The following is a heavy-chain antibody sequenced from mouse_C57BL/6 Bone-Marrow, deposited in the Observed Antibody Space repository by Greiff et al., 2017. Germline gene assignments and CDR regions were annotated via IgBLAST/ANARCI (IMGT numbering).Heavy chain of an antibody. Sequence: QVQLQQSGAELVKPVASVKISCKASGYAFSSYWMNWVKQRPGQGLEWIGQIYPGDGDTNYNGKFKGKATLTADKSSSTAYMQLSSLTSEDAAVYFCAREGLGRAWFAYWGQGTLVTVSA. J-gene: IGHJ3*01. D-gene: IGHD4-1*01. CDR1: GYAFSSYW. CDR2: IYPGDGDT. V-gene: IGHV1-80*01. CDR3: AREGLGRAWFAY.